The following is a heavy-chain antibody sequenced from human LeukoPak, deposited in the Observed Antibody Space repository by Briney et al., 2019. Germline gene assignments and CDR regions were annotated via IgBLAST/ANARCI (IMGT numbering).Heavy chain of an antibody. D-gene: IGHD2-15*01. J-gene: IGHJ4*02. V-gene: IGHV1-2*02. CDR3: ASGGYCSGGSCFSDY. CDR2: MNPNSGGT. CDR1: GYTFTNFD. Sequence: ASVKVSCKTSGYTFTNFDINWVRQATGQGLEWMGWMNPNSGGTNSAQKFQGRVTMTRDTPISTAYMELSRLRSDDTAVYYCASGGYCSGGSCFSDYWGQGTLVTVSS.